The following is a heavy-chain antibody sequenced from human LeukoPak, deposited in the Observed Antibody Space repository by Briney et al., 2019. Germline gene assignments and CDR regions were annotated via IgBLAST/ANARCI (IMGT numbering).Heavy chain of an antibody. V-gene: IGHV3-7*01. D-gene: IGHD2-15*01. J-gene: IGHJ4*02. CDR1: GFAFSDFW. Sequence: PGGSLRLSCAASGFAFSDFWMSWVRQAPGKGLEWVANIRHDGNAKNYVPSVRGRFTISGDNAKNSLYLQMNSLTVEDTAVYYCATSHDSAGNDWGQGTLVTVSS. CDR3: ATSHDSAGND. CDR2: IRHDGNAK.